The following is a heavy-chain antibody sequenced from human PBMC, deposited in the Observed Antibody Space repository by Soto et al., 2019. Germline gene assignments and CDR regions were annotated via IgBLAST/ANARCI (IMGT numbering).Heavy chain of an antibody. CDR1: GFTFSDYY. CDR2: ISSSGSTI. Sequence: GGSLRLSCAASGFTFSDYYMSWIRQAPGKGLEWVSYISSSGSTIYYADSVKGRFTISRDNAKNSLYMQMNSLRAEDTAVYYCAGAYDFWSGYWRCWGQGTLVTVSS. V-gene: IGHV3-11*01. D-gene: IGHD3-3*01. CDR3: AGAYDFWSGYWRC. J-gene: IGHJ4*02.